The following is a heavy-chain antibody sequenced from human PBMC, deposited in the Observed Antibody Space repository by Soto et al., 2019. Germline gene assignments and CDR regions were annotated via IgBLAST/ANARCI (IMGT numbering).Heavy chain of an antibody. V-gene: IGHV3-53*01. CDR2: IYSGGST. D-gene: IGHD3-16*01. CDR1: GFSVSSNY. Sequence: EVQLVESGGGLIQPGGSLRLSCAVSGFSVSSNYMSWVRQAPGQGLEWVSVIYSGGSTYYADSVKGRFTISRDNSKNTLYLQMHSLRAEDTAVYYCAITLGGAIRGYFFDYWGQGTLVTVSS. J-gene: IGHJ4*02. CDR3: AITLGGAIRGYFFDY.